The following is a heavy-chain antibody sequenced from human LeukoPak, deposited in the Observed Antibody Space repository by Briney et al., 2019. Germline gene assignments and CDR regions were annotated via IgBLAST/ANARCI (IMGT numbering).Heavy chain of an antibody. D-gene: IGHD3-10*01. CDR1: GFTFSSYE. CDR2: ISSSGSTI. CDR3: ARALRLRSRGSDY. J-gene: IGHJ4*02. Sequence: GGSLRLSCAASGFTFSSYEMNWVRQAPGKGLEWVSYISSSGSTIYYADPVKGRFTISRDNAKNSLYLQMNSLRGEDTAVYYCARALRLRSRGSDYWGQGTLVTVSS. V-gene: IGHV3-48*03.